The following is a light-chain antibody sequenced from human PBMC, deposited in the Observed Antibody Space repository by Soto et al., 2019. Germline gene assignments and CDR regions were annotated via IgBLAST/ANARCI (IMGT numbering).Light chain of an antibody. CDR3: QQYDTSRWT. Sequence: EIVLTQSPGTLSLSPGERATLSCRASQSVNSSFFAWYQQKPGQSPRLLIYASSTRATDIPDRFIGSGSGADFSFTITRLEPEDFAVYYCQQYDTSRWTVGQGTKVEF. CDR1: QSVNSSF. J-gene: IGKJ1*01. V-gene: IGKV3-20*01. CDR2: ASS.